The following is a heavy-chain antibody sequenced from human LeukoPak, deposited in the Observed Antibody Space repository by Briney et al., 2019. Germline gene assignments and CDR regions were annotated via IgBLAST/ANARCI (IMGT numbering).Heavy chain of an antibody. Sequence: ESGPGLVKPSETLSLTCTVSGDSISSYYWSWIRQPPGKGLEWIGYICNSETTNYNPSLESRVTISEDTSKNQFSLMLTSVTAADTAVYYCARVVYSHYWPEGMDVWGQGTTVTVSS. CDR3: ARVVYSHYWPEGMDV. CDR2: ICNSETT. CDR1: GDSISSYY. J-gene: IGHJ6*02. V-gene: IGHV4-59*01. D-gene: IGHD4-11*01.